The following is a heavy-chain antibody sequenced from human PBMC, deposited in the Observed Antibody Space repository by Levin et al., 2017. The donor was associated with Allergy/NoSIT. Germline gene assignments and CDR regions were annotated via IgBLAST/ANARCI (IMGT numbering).Heavy chain of an antibody. CDR2: ISYDGSNK. Sequence: LSLTCAASGFPFSSYAMHWVRQAPGKGLEWVAVISYDGSNKYYADSVKGRFTISRDNSKNTLYLQMNSLRAEDTAVYYCARGSRGYSYGDYWGQGTLVTVSS. CDR1: GFPFSSYA. D-gene: IGHD5-18*01. CDR3: ARGSRGYSYGDY. J-gene: IGHJ4*02. V-gene: IGHV3-30-3*01.